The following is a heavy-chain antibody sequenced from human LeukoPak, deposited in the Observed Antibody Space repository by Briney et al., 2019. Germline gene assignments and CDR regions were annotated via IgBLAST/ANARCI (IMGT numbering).Heavy chain of an antibody. J-gene: IGHJ1*01. CDR3: VHRLAYYNGSSGRFQH. CDR1: GFSLSTKGMG. Sequence: ESGPTLVKPTETLTLTCAFSGFSLSTKGMGVGWIRQPPGKALEWLALFYWDGDRRYSPSLKSRLTITKDTSKNQVVLTMTNMDPVDTATYYCVHRLAYYNGSSGRFQHWGQGTLVIVSS. V-gene: IGHV2-5*02. D-gene: IGHD3-22*01. CDR2: FYWDGDR.